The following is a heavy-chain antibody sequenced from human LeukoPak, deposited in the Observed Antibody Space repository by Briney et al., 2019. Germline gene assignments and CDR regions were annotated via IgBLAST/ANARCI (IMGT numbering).Heavy chain of an antibody. CDR2: FDPENSET. J-gene: IGHJ3*01. CDR1: GYTLTDLS. CDR3: ATLNYGDLRGGGFEV. V-gene: IGHV1-24*01. Sequence: ASVKVSCKVSGYTLTDLSIHGVRPAPGKGLEWMGDFDPENSETIYAQRFQGRVIMTEDTSSDTAYMFLTSLRSEDTALYYCATLNYGDLRGGGFEVWGQGTMVSVSS. D-gene: IGHD4-17*01.